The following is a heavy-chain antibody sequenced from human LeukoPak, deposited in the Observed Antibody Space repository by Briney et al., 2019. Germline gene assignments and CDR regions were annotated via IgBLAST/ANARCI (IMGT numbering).Heavy chain of an antibody. D-gene: IGHD6-6*01. V-gene: IGHV4-59*08. J-gene: IGHJ4*02. Sequence: SETLSLTCTVSGGSISSYYWSWLRQPPGKGLEWIGYIYYSGSTNYNPSLKSRVTISVDTSKNQFSLKLSSVTAADTAVYYCARAYSSSFRFDYWGQGTLVTVSS. CDR2: IYYSGST. CDR1: GGSISSYY. CDR3: ARAYSSSFRFDY.